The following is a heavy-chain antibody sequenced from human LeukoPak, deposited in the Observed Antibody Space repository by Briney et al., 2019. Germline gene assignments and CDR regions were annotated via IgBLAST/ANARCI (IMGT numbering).Heavy chain of an antibody. CDR1: GFSFSKYR. J-gene: IGHJ4*02. Sequence: GGSLRLSCAASGFSFSKYRMHWVRQTPGEGLVWVSRIKEDGTYTSYADSVKGRFTISRDNARNTVFLQMNSLRAEDTAVYYCARDFDMGITPGDDFDFWGQGTLVTVSS. D-gene: IGHD3-9*01. CDR3: ARDFDMGITPGDDFDF. CDR2: IKEDGTYT. V-gene: IGHV3-74*01.